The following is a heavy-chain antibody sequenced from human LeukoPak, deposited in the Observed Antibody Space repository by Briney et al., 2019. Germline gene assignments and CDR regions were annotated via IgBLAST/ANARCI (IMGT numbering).Heavy chain of an antibody. J-gene: IGHJ3*02. CDR2: INWNGDST. V-gene: IGHV3-20*04. D-gene: IGHD1-1*01. CDR1: GFTFDDYG. CDR3: AKESGGRRSLDAFDI. Sequence: GGSLRLSCAASGFTFDDYGMSWVRQAPGKGLEWVSGINWNGDSTHYADSVKGRFTISRDNAKNSLYLQMNSLRAEDTAVYYCAKESGGRRSLDAFDIWGQGTMVTVSS.